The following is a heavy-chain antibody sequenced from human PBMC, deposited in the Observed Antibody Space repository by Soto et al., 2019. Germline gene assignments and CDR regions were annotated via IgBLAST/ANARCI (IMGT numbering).Heavy chain of an antibody. CDR1: GGSISSSSYY. D-gene: IGHD6-13*01. CDR3: AIRGYSSSWYPSYYYYGMDV. V-gene: IGHV4-39*01. Sequence: QLQLQESGPGLVKPSETLSLTCTVSGGSISSSSYYWGWIRQPPGKGLEWIGSIYYSGSTYYNPSLKSRVTISVDTSKNQFSLKLSSVTAADTAVYYCAIRGYSSSWYPSYYYYGMDVWGQGTTVTVSS. CDR2: IYYSGST. J-gene: IGHJ6*02.